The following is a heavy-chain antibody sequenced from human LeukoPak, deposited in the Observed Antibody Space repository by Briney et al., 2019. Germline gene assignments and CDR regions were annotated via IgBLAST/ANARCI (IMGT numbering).Heavy chain of an antibody. CDR1: GGSISSGSYY. Sequence: SETLSLTCTVSGGSISSGSYYWSWIRQPAGKGLEWIGRIYTSGSTNYNPSLKSRVTISVDTSKNQFSLKLSSVTAADTAVYYCARLSGYYYDRKDMDVWGKGTTVTISS. CDR3: ARLSGYYYDRKDMDV. J-gene: IGHJ6*03. V-gene: IGHV4-61*02. CDR2: IYTSGST. D-gene: IGHD3-22*01.